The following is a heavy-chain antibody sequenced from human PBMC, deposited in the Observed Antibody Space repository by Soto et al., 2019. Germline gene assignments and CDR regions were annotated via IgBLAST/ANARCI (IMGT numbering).Heavy chain of an antibody. Sequence: PSETLSLTCTVSGGSISSDDYYWSWIRQPPGKGLECIGYIYYSGSTYYSPSLKSRVTISVDTSKNQFSLKLSSVTAADTAVYYCARHRPYSTPLYFDYWGQGTQVTVSS. CDR1: GGSISSDDYY. D-gene: IGHD2-15*01. CDR3: ARHRPYSTPLYFDY. CDR2: IYYSGST. V-gene: IGHV4-30-4*01. J-gene: IGHJ4*02.